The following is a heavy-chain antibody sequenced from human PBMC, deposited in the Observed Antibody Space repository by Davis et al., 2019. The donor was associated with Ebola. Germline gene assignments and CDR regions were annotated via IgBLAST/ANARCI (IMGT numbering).Heavy chain of an antibody. CDR2: IYYSGST. V-gene: IGHV4-59*08. CDR1: GGSISSYY. J-gene: IGHJ4*02. D-gene: IGHD3-10*01. Sequence: PSETLSLTCTVSGGSISSYYWSWIRQPPGKGLEWIGYIYYSGSTNYNPSLKSRVTISVDTSKNQFSLKLSSVTAADTAVYYCARKKYGSGSLDYWGQGTLVTVSS. CDR3: ARKKYGSGSLDY.